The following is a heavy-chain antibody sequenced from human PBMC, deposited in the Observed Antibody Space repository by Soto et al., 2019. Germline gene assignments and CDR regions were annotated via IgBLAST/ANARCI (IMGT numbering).Heavy chain of an antibody. CDR1: GYTFTGYY. D-gene: IGHD1-26*01. V-gene: IGHV1-2*02. Sequence: AAVKVSCKASGYTFTGYYVHWVRQAPGQGLEWMGWINPNSGDTYLAQRFQGRVTMNRDTSIGTAYMELRGLTSDDTAEYYCAKGGAIVAAGTRVYLYNAMDVWGQGTTVTVS. J-gene: IGHJ6*02. CDR2: INPNSGDT. CDR3: AKGGAIVAAGTRVYLYNAMDV.